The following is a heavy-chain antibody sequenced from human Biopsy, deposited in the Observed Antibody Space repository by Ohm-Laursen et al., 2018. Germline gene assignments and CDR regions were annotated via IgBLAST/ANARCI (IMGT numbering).Heavy chain of an antibody. CDR3: ARLFRLNDYWNDDPPDGFDV. Sequence: GTLSLTCTVSGGSIGGSGDYWSWIRQPPGKGLEWIGYISDTGTTNYNPSLRGRVAMSVDTSKNQFSLQLTSVTAADTAMFFCARLFRLNDYWNDDPPDGFDVWGQGTMVTVSS. D-gene: IGHD3-3*01. CDR2: ISDTGTT. J-gene: IGHJ3*01. V-gene: IGHV4-61*08. CDR1: GGSIGGSGDY.